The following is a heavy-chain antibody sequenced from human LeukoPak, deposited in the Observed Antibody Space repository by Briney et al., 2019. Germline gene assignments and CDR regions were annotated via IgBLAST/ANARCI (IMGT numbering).Heavy chain of an antibody. CDR1: GFSFSGTW. V-gene: IGHV3-74*01. J-gene: IGHJ6*04. Sequence: GGSLRLSCAASGFSFSGTWMHWVRQAPGKGPVWVSRIHSDGRSTIYADSVKGRFTISRDNAKNTLYLQMNSLRAEDTAVYYCARDNYYRMDVWGKGTTVTVSS. CDR3: ARDNYYRMDV. CDR2: IHSDGRST.